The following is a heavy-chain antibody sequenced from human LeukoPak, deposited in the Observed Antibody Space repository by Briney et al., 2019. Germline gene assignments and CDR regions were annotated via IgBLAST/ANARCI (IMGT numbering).Heavy chain of an antibody. J-gene: IGHJ6*03. CDR1: GGTFSSYA. D-gene: IGHD5-24*01. CDR3: ARHRVGMDAKNYYYHYMDV. CDR2: IIPIFGTA. Sequence: ASVKVSCKASGGTFSSYAISWVRQAPGQGLEWMGGIIPIFGTANYAQKFQGRVTITADKSTSTAHMELSNLRSEDTAVYYCARHRVGMDAKNYYYHYMDVWGKGTTVTVSS. V-gene: IGHV1-69*06.